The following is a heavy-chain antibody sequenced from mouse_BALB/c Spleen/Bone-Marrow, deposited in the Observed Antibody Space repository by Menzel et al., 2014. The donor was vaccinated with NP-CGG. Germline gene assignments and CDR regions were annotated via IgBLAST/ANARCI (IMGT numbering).Heavy chain of an antibody. CDR2: INTNGGNT. V-gene: IGHV5-6-3*01. CDR1: GSTFSSYG. Sequence: DVMLVESGGGLVQPGGSLKLSCAASGSTFSSYGMSWVRQTPDKRLELVATINTNGGNTYYPDSVKGRFTISRDNAKNTLYLQMSSLKSEDTAMYYCARGLDYWGQGTTLTVSS. CDR3: ARGLDY. J-gene: IGHJ2*01.